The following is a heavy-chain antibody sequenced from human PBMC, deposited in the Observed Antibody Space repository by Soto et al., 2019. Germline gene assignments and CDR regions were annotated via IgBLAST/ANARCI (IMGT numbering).Heavy chain of an antibody. CDR1: GFTFSSYG. CDR3: ARDRGEAIVYYLDY. CDR2: IWYDGSSE. Sequence: QVQLVESGGGVVQPGRSLRVSCAASGFTFSSYGMHWVRQAPGKGLEWVALIWYDGSSEYYADSVKGRFTISRDNSMNTLYLQMNSLRAEDTAVYYCARDRGEAIVYYLDYWGLGTLVTVSS. V-gene: IGHV3-33*01. D-gene: IGHD1-26*01. J-gene: IGHJ4*02.